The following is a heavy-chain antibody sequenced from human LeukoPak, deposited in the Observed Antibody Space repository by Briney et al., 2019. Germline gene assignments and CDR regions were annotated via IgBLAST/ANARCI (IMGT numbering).Heavy chain of an antibody. CDR2: ISGSGGST. D-gene: IGHD3-22*01. J-gene: IGHJ4*02. Sequence: GGSLRLSCAASGFTFSSYAMSWVRQAPGKGLEWVSAISGSGGSTYYADSVKGRFTISRDNSKNTLYLQMNSLRAEDTAVYYCARFLTYYYDSSGSSPIDYWGQGTLVTVSS. CDR1: GFTFSSYA. CDR3: ARFLTYYYDSSGSSPIDY. V-gene: IGHV3-23*01.